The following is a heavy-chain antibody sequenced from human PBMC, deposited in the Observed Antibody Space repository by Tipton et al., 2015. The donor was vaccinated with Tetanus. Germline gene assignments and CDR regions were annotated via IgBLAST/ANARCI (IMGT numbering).Heavy chain of an antibody. CDR1: GGSITSGGYY. CDR3: ARDQARGARGWNYFDY. CDR2: IYYSGST. J-gene: IGHJ4*02. Sequence: LRLSCTVSGGSITSGGYYWSWIRQHPGKGLEWIGDIYYSGSTYYNPSLKSRVTISVDTSNNQFSLKLNSVTAADTAVYYCARDQARGARGWNYFDYWGQGTLVTVSS. V-gene: IGHV4-31*02. D-gene: IGHD1-26*01.